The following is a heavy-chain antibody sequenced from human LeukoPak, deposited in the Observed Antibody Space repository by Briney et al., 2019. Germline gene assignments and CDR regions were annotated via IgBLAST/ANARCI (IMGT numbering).Heavy chain of an antibody. Sequence: PSETLSLTCTVSGGSISSYYWSWIRQPPGKGLEWIGYIYYSGSTNYNPSLKSRVIISVDASKNQFFLRLSSVTAADTAVYYCARGRDFGDYWGQGTLVTVSS. CDR3: ARGRDFGDY. CDR1: GGSISSYY. J-gene: IGHJ4*02. CDR2: IYYSGST. D-gene: IGHD4-17*01. V-gene: IGHV4-59*01.